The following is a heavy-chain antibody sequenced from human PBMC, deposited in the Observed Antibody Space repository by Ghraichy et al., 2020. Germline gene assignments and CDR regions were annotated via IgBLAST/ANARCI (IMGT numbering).Heavy chain of an antibody. V-gene: IGHV3-33*01. Sequence: GGSLRLSCAASGFTFSSYGMHWVRQAPGKGLDWVAVIWYDGSNKYYADSVKGRFTIFRDNSKNTLYLQMNSLRADDTAVYYCARWSSEGFDCWGQGTLVTVSS. CDR2: IWYDGSNK. CDR3: ARWSSEGFDC. J-gene: IGHJ4*02. D-gene: IGHD3-10*01. CDR1: GFTFSSYG.